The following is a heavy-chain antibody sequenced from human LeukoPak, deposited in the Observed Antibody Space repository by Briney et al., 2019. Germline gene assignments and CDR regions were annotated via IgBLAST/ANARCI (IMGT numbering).Heavy chain of an antibody. V-gene: IGHV3-48*01. CDR2: ISSSSSTI. CDR1: GFTFSSYS. Sequence: GGSLRLSCAASGFTFSSYSMNWVRQAPGKGLEWVSYISSSSSTIYYADSVKGRFTISRDNAKNSLYLQMNSLSAEDTAVYYWARDRGVRGPWGQGTLVTVSS. D-gene: IGHD3-10*01. CDR3: ARDRGVRGP. J-gene: IGHJ4*02.